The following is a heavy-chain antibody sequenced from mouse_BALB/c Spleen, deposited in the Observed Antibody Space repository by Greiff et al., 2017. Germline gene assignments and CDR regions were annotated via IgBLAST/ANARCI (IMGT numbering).Heavy chain of an antibody. V-gene: IGHV1S137*01. CDR2: ISTYYGDA. J-gene: IGHJ2*01. CDR1: GYTFTDYA. D-gene: IGHD1-2*01. CDR3: ARSDGYDFDY. Sequence: VKLMESGAELVRPGVSVKISCKGSGYTFTDYAMHWVKQSHAKSLEWIGVISTYYGDASYNQKFKGKATMTVDKSSSTAYMELARLTSEDSAIYYCARSDGYDFDYWGQGTTLTVSS.